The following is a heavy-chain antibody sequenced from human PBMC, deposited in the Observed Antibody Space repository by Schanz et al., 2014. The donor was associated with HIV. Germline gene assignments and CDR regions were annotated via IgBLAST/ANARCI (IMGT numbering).Heavy chain of an antibody. Sequence: EVQLLESGGGLVQPGGSLTLSCAASGFTFSSYAMSWVRLAPGKGLEWVSTVGYGGDNTYYADSVEGRFTISRDNSEDTLYLQMNSLGVDDSAVYFCAKDSRLEWLNPYNYYGMDVWGQGTTVTVS. J-gene: IGHJ6*02. CDR1: GFTFSSYA. V-gene: IGHV3-23*01. CDR2: VGYGGDNT. D-gene: IGHD3-3*01. CDR3: AKDSRLEWLNPYNYYGMDV.